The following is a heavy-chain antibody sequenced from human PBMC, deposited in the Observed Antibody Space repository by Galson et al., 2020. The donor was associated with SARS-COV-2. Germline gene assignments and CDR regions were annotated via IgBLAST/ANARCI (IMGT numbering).Heavy chain of an antibody. CDR1: GFTFSSYG. CDR3: AKYRYDSSGYPGDYFDY. J-gene: IGHJ4*02. Sequence: GSLRLSCAASGFTFSSYGMHWVRQAPGKGLEWVAVIWYDGGNKYYADSVKGRFTISRDNSKNTLYLQMNSLRAEDTAVYYCAKYRYDSSGYPGDYFDYWGQGTLVTVSS. V-gene: IGHV3-33*06. D-gene: IGHD3-22*01. CDR2: IWYDGGNK.